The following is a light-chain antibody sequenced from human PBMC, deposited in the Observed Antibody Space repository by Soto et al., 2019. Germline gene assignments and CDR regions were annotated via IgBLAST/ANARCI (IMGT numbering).Light chain of an antibody. CDR2: RNN. Sequence: QCAQSRPPSPSWPPGRRVTISCSRSTSNIGTNYVSWYQHVPGTAPKLLIYRNNQRPSGVPARFSGSKSGTSASLAISGLRSEDEADFYCLTWDDSLSGKVFGTGTKVTVL. CDR3: LTWDDSLSGKV. J-gene: IGLJ1*01. V-gene: IGLV1-47*01. CDR1: TSNIGTNY.